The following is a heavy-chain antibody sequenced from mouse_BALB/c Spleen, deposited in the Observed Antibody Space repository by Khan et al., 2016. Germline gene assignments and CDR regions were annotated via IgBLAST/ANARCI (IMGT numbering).Heavy chain of an antibody. CDR2: ISYSGST. V-gene: IGHV3-2*02. D-gene: IGHD1-1*01. CDR3: ARSDYGSKDAMDY. J-gene: IGHJ4*01. Sequence: EVQLQESGPGLVKPSQSLSLTCTVTGYSITSDYAWNWIRQFPGNKLEWMGYISYSGSTNYNPSLKSRISITRDTSNNHFFLQLNSVTSEDTATYYCARSDYGSKDAMDYWGQGTSVTVSS. CDR1: GYSITSDYA.